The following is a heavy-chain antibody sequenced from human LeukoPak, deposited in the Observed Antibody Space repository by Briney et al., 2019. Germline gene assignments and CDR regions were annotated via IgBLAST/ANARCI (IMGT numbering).Heavy chain of an antibody. CDR2: ISYGGSNK. Sequence: GGSLRLSCAASGFTFSSYAMHWVRQAPGKGLEWVAVISYGGSNKYYADSVKGRFTISRDNSKNTLYLQMNSLRAEDTAVYYCARGVVDYWGQGTLVTVSS. D-gene: IGHD2-15*01. J-gene: IGHJ4*02. CDR3: ARGVVDY. V-gene: IGHV3-30*04. CDR1: GFTFSSYA.